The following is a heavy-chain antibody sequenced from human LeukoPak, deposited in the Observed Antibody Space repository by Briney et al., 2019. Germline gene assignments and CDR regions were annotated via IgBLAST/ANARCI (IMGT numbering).Heavy chain of an antibody. CDR1: GGSISSSSYY. CDR3: ARGEAAAAADWYFDL. CDR2: IYYSGST. J-gene: IGHJ2*01. V-gene: IGHV4-39*07. D-gene: IGHD6-13*01. Sequence: MTSETLSLTCTVSGGSISSSSYYWGWIRQPPGKGLEWIGSIYYSGSTYYNPSLKSRVTISVDTSKNQFSLKPSSVTAADTAVYYCARGEAAAAADWYFDLWGRGTLVTVSS.